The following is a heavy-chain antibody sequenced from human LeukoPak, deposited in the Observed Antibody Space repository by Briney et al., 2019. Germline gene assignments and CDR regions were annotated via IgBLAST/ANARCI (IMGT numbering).Heavy chain of an antibody. Sequence: SETLSLTCTVSGGSISSYYWSWIRQPPGKGLEWIGYIYYSGSTNYNPSLKSRVTISVDTSKNQFSLKLSSVTAADTAVYYCARGPLRPNYDYVWGSYRSGYYFDYWGQGTLVTVSS. D-gene: IGHD3-16*02. CDR1: GGSISSYY. CDR2: IYYSGST. J-gene: IGHJ4*02. V-gene: IGHV4-59*12. CDR3: ARGPLRPNYDYVWGSYRSGYYFDY.